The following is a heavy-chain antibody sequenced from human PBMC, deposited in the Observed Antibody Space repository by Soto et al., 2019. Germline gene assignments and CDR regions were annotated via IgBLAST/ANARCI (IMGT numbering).Heavy chain of an antibody. V-gene: IGHV4-31*02. CDR1: GGSISSGGYY. J-gene: IGHJ4*02. CDR3: ARDQDYGSGSYGIDY. CDR2: IYYSGST. D-gene: IGHD3-10*01. Sequence: TSETLSLTCTVSGGSISSGGYYWSWIRQHPGKGLEWIGYIYYSGSTYYNPSLKSRVTISVDTSKNQFSLKLSSVTAADTAVYYCARDQDYGSGSYGIDYWGQGTLVTVSS.